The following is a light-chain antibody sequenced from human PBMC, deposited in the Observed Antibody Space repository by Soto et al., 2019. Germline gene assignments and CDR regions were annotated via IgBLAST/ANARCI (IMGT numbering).Light chain of an antibody. J-gene: IGKJ1*01. V-gene: IGKV1-27*01. CDR3: QNYDSAPSWT. CDR2: AAS. Sequence: DIQMTQSPSTLSASVGDRVTITCRASQSISSWLAWYQQKPGKAPKLLIYAASTLQSGVPSRFSGSGSGTDFTLTISSLQPEDVATYYCQNYDSAPSWTFGQGTKVDIK. CDR1: QSISSW.